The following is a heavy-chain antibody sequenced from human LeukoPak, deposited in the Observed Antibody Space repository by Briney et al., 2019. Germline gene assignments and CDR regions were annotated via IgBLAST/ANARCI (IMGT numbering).Heavy chain of an antibody. Sequence: GGSLRLSCAASGFILSDHNMDWVRQVPGKGLEWVGRTRNKANSYRTEYAASVKGRFTISRDDSKNSLYLQMNSLKTEDTAVYYCAVLMVRDLIISEYWGQGTLVTVSS. V-gene: IGHV3-72*01. D-gene: IGHD3-10*01. J-gene: IGHJ4*02. CDR1: GFILSDHN. CDR3: AVLMVRDLIISEY. CDR2: TRNKANSYRT.